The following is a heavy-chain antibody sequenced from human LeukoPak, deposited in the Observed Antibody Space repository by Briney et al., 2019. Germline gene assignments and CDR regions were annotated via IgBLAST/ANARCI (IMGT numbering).Heavy chain of an antibody. D-gene: IGHD2-2*01. Sequence: SVKVSCKASGGTFSSYTISWVRQAPGQGLEWTGRIIPILGIANYAQKFQGRVTITADKSTSTAYMELSSLRSEDTAVYYCATRLGYCSSTSCPRDFDYWGQGTLVTASS. V-gene: IGHV1-69*02. J-gene: IGHJ4*02. CDR2: IIPILGIA. CDR3: ATRLGYCSSTSCPRDFDY. CDR1: GGTFSSYT.